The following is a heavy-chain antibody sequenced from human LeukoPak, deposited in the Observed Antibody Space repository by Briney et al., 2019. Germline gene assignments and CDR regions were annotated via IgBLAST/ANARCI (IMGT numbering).Heavy chain of an antibody. Sequence: EFLKNSCQGSGYSFTIYWIAWVRQMPGKGLEWMGIIYPGDSDTKYSPSFQGQVTISADKSISTAYLQWSSLKASDTAIYYCARRSAYYYYIDVWGKGTTVTVSS. V-gene: IGHV5-51*01. CDR3: ARRSAYYYYIDV. CDR1: GYSFTIYW. CDR2: IYPGDSDT. D-gene: IGHD2-2*01. J-gene: IGHJ6*03.